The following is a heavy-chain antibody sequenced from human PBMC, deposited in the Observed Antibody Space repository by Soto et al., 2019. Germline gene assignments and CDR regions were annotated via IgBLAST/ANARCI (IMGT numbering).Heavy chain of an antibody. CDR1: GYSFTSYW. CDR2: IYPGDSDT. J-gene: IGHJ3*02. V-gene: IGHV5-51*01. CDR3: ARQRLGSSSAFDI. D-gene: IGHD6-6*01. Sequence: PVESLKISCKGSGYSFTSYWIGWLRQMPGKGLEWIGIIYPGDSDTRYSPSFQGQVTISADKSISTAYLQWSSLKASDTAMYYCARQRLGSSSAFDIWGQGTMVTVSS.